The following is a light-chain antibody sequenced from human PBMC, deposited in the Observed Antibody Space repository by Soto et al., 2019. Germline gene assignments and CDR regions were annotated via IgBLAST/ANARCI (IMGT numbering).Light chain of an antibody. CDR2: RTD. J-gene: IGLJ2*01. Sequence: SVLTQPPSASGAPGQRVTISCSGSRSSIGSNTVHWYQQFPGTAPKLLVYRTDHRPSGVPDRFSGSKSGTSASLAISGLQSEDESYYYCASWDDMLSGPVLGGGTKLTVL. CDR1: RSSIGSNT. CDR3: ASWDDMLSGPV. V-gene: IGLV1-44*01.